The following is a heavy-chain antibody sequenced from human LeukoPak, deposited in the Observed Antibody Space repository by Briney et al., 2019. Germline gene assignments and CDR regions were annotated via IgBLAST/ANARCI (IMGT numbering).Heavy chain of an antibody. CDR2: INHSGST. J-gene: IGHJ4*02. CDR1: GCSFSGYY. D-gene: IGHD5-18*01. Sequence: SETLSLTCAIYGCSFSGYYWSWIRQPPGKGLEWIGEINHSGSTNYNPSLKSRVTISVDTSKNQFSLKLGSVTAADTAVYYCARGLRRGYSYGSYFVYWGQGTLVTVSS. V-gene: IGHV4-34*01. CDR3: ARGLRRGYSYGSYFVY.